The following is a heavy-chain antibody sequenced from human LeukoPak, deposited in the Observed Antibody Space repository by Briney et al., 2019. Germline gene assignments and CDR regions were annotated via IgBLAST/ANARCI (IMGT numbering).Heavy chain of an antibody. CDR1: GYTFTSYD. Sequence: GASVKVSCKASGYTFTSYDINWVRQATGQGLEWMGGFDPEDGETIYAQKFQGRVTMTEDTSTDTAYMELSSLRSEDTAVYYCATAYYYYGMDVWGQGTTVTVSS. CDR2: FDPEDGET. CDR3: ATAYYYYGMDV. V-gene: IGHV1-24*01. J-gene: IGHJ6*02.